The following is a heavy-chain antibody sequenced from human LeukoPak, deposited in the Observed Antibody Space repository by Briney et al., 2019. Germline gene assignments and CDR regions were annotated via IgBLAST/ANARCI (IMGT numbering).Heavy chain of an antibody. J-gene: IGHJ3*02. D-gene: IGHD2-21*01. CDR1: GFIFSNYG. Sequence: GASLRLSCAASGFIFSNYGMHWVRQAPGKGLEWVAFIRYDGSNKYYADSVKGRFTISRDNSKNTLYLQMNSLRAEDTAVYYCARDYDIVESPEGHDVFDIWGQGTLVTVSS. CDR3: ARDYDIVESPEGHDVFDI. CDR2: IRYDGSNK. V-gene: IGHV3-30*02.